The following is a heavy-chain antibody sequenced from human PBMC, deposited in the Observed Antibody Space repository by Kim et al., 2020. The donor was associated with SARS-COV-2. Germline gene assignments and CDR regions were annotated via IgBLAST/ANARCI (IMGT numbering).Heavy chain of an antibody. D-gene: IGHD2-2*01. J-gene: IGHJ4*02. CDR3: ARAGDIVVVPAAPFDY. V-gene: IGHV4-31*02. Sequence: SIKSRVTISVDTSKNQFSLKLSSVTAADTAVYYCARAGDIVVVPAAPFDYWGQGTLVTVSS.